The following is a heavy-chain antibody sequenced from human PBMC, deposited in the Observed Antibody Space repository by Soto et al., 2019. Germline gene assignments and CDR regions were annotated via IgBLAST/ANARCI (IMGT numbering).Heavy chain of an antibody. CDR3: AHTLPPWGGMDV. V-gene: IGHV2-5*02. Sequence: ESGPTLVKPTQTLTLTWAFSGFSLSTSGVGVGWIRQPPGKALEWLALIYWDDDKRYSPSLKRRLTITKDTSKNQVVLTMTHVDPWDTAIYYCAHTLPPWGGMDVWGQGTTVTVSS. J-gene: IGHJ6*02. CDR1: GFSLSTSGVG. D-gene: IGHD1-26*01. CDR2: IYWDDDK.